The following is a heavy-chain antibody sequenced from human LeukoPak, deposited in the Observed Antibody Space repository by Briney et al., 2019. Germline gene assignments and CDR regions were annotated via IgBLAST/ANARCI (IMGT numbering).Heavy chain of an antibody. CDR3: ARLMIVVVTTPYYYGMDV. V-gene: IGHV5-51*01. Sequence: GESLKISCKGSGYSFTSYWIGWVRQMPGKGLEWMGIIYPGDSDTRYSPSFQGQVTISADKSISTAYLQWSSLKASDTAMYYCARLMIVVVTTPYYYGMDVWGQGTTVTVSS. CDR1: GYSFTSYW. J-gene: IGHJ6*02. D-gene: IGHD3-22*01. CDR2: IYPGDSDT.